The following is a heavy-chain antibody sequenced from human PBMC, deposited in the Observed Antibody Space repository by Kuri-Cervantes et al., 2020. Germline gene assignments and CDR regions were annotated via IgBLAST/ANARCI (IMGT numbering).Heavy chain of an antibody. Sequence: SVKASCKASGGTFSSYAISWVRQAPGQGLEWMGGITPIFGTGNYAQKFQGRVTITADKSTSTAYLELSRLRSEDTAVYYCARGGSGYYWVFDYWGQGTLVTVSS. J-gene: IGHJ4*02. D-gene: IGHD3-22*01. CDR2: ITPIFGTG. V-gene: IGHV1-69*06. CDR3: ARGGSGYYWVFDY. CDR1: GGTFSSYA.